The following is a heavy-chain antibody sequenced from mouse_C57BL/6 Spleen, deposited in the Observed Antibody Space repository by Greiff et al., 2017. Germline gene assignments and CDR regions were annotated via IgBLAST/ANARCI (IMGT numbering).Heavy chain of an antibody. Sequence: QVQLQESGAELARPGASVKLSCKASGYTFTRYAISWVKQRTGQGLEWIGEFYPRSGNIYYNEKFKGKATLTADKSSSTAYMELRSLTSEDSAVYFCARWDYYGSSPYYFDDWGQGTTLTVSS. CDR2: FYPRSGNI. V-gene: IGHV1-81*01. CDR1: GYTFTRYA. D-gene: IGHD1-1*01. J-gene: IGHJ2*01. CDR3: ARWDYYGSSPYYFDD.